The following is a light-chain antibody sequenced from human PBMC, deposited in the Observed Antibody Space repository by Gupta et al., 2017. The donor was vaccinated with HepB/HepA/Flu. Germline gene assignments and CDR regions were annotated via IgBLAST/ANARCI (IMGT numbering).Light chain of an antibody. Sequence: EIVLPQSPGTVSLSPGERATLSCRASQTMSSTYLGWYQQRPGQAPRLLIYGASSRATGIPDRFSGSGSGTHFTLTISRLEPEDVAVYYCQQYWTAPFTFGQGTKLEIK. J-gene: IGKJ2*01. V-gene: IGKV3-20*01. CDR2: GAS. CDR1: QTMSSTY. CDR3: QQYWTAPFT.